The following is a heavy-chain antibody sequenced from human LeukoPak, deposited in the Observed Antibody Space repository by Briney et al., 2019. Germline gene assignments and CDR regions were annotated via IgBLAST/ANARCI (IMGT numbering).Heavy chain of an antibody. J-gene: IGHJ1*01. CDR2: IYSGGST. D-gene: IGHD1-26*01. Sequence: GGSLRLSCAASGFTVSSNYMSWVHQAPGKGLEWVSVIYSGGSTYYADSVKGRFTISRDNSKNTLYLQVNSLRAEDTAVYYCARMGGSFQLEYFQHWGQGTLVTVSS. V-gene: IGHV3-53*01. CDR1: GFTVSSNY. CDR3: ARMGGSFQLEYFQH.